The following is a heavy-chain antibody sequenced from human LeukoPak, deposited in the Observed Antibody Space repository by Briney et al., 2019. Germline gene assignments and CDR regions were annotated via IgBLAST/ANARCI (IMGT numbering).Heavy chain of an antibody. Sequence: ASVKVSCKASGSTFSDYHINWVRQASGQGPEWMGWINPKSGDAKYGQAFQGRVTMTRDTSISTAYMELNGLRFDDTAMYYCARGEYSNGYPYRLDSWGQGTLVTVSS. D-gene: IGHD3-16*01. CDR1: GSTFSDYH. J-gene: IGHJ4*02. V-gene: IGHV1-2*02. CDR3: ARGEYSNGYPYRLDS. CDR2: INPKSGDA.